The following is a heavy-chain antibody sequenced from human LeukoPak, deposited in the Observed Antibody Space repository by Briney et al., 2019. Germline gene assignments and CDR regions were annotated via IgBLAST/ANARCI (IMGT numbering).Heavy chain of an antibody. V-gene: IGHV1-3*01. CDR3: ARAVGYGIYYYYYGMDV. CDR1: GYTFTSYA. J-gene: IGHJ6*02. CDR2: INAGNGNT. D-gene: IGHD5-12*01. Sequence: ASVKVSCKASGYTFTSYAMHWVRQAPGQRLEWMGWINAGNGNTKYSQKFQGRVTITRDTSASTAYMELSSLRSEDTAVYYCARAVGYGIYYYYYGMDVWGQGTTVTVSS.